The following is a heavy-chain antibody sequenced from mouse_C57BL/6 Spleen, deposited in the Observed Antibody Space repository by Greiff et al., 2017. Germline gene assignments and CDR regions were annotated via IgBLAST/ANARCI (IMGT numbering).Heavy chain of an antibody. Sequence: QVQLQQPGAELVKPGASVKLSCKASGYTFTSYWMQWVKQRPGQGLEWIGEIDPSDSYTNYNQKFKGKATLTVDTSSSTAYMQRSSLTSEDSAVYYCARAKATPRRYFDVWGTGTTVTVSS. V-gene: IGHV1-50*01. CDR1: GYTFTSYW. CDR2: IDPSDSYT. J-gene: IGHJ1*03. CDR3: ARAKATPRRYFDV. D-gene: IGHD1-1*01.